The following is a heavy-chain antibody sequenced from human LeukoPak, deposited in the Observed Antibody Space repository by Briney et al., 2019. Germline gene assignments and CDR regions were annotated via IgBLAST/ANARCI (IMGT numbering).Heavy chain of an antibody. CDR1: GYTFTGYY. J-gene: IGHJ6*03. CDR2: INPNSGGS. CDR3: ARQALAGYSYDTKYYYYMDV. Sequence: GASVKVSCKASGYTFTGYYMHWVRQAPGQGLEWMGWINPNSGGSNYAQKFQGRVTMTRDTSISTAYMELSRLRSDDTAVYYCARQALAGYSYDTKYYYYMDVWGKGTTVTIS. D-gene: IGHD5-18*01. V-gene: IGHV1-2*02.